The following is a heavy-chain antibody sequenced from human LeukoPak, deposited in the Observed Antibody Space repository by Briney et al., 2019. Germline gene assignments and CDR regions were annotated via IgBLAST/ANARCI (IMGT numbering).Heavy chain of an antibody. D-gene: IGHD6-13*01. V-gene: IGHV1-46*01. Sequence: ASVKVSCKACGYTFTSYYMHEVRQPRGQGLAGMGIINPSGGSTSYAQKFQGRVTMTRDTSTSTVYMELSSLRSEDTAVYYCAREWRIAAAGLDYWGQGTLVTVSS. CDR2: INPSGGST. J-gene: IGHJ4*02. CDR3: AREWRIAAAGLDY. CDR1: GYTFTSYY.